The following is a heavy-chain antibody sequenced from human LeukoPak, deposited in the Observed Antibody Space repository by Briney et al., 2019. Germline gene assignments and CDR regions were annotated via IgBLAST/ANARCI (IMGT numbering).Heavy chain of an antibody. J-gene: IGHJ4*02. CDR2: IYHSGIT. D-gene: IGHD4-17*01. CDR1: GGSISSSNW. Sequence: PSETLSLTCAVSGGSISSSNWWSWVRQSPGKGLEWIGEIYHSGITNYNPSLKSRVTISVDTSKNQFSLKLSSVTAADTAVYYCASQVRGLMTTDYFDYWGQGTLVTVSS. V-gene: IGHV4-4*02. CDR3: ASQVRGLMTTDYFDY.